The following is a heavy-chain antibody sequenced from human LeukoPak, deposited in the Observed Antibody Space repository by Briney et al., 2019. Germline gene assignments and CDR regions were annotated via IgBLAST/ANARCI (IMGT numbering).Heavy chain of an antibody. CDR2: ISGSGGST. D-gene: IGHD3-22*01. CDR1: GFTVSSNY. CDR3: AKDSHYYYDSSGYYRFDY. V-gene: IGHV3-23*01. J-gene: IGHJ4*02. Sequence: GGSLRLSCAASGFTVSSNYMSWVRQAPGKGLEWVSAISGSGGSTYYADSVKGRFTISRDNSKNTLYLQMNSLRAEDTAVYYCAKDSHYYYDSSGYYRFDYWGQGTLVTVSS.